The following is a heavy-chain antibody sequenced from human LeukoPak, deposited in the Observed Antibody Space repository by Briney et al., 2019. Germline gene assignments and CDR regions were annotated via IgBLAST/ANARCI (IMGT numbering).Heavy chain of an antibody. J-gene: IGHJ4*02. CDR1: GFTFSSYA. CDR2: ISGSGGST. Sequence: PGGSLRLSCAASGFTFSSYAMSWVRQAPGKGLEWVSAISGSGGSTYYADSVKGRFTIPRDNSKNTLYLQMNSLRAEDTAVYYCAKDRGSGSYWDYWGQGTLVTVSS. V-gene: IGHV3-23*01. D-gene: IGHD1-26*01. CDR3: AKDRGSGSYWDY.